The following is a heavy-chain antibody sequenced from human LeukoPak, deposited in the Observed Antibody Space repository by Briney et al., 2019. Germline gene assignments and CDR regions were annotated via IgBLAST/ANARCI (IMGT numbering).Heavy chain of an antibody. V-gene: IGHV4-59*01. CDR2: IYYSGST. CDR3: ARDHDFSPGWFDP. Sequence: PSETLSLTCTVSGGSISSYYWSWIRQPPGKGLEWIGYIYYSGSTNYNPSLKSRVTISVDTSKNQFSLKLSSVTAADTAVYYCARDHDFSPGWFDPWGQGTLVTVSS. J-gene: IGHJ5*02. CDR1: GGSISSYY. D-gene: IGHD3-3*01.